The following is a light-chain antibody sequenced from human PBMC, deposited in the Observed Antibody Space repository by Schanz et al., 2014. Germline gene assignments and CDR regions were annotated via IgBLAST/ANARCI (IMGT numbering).Light chain of an antibody. Sequence: DIQMTQSPSTLSASVGDRVTITCRASQCISRWLSWYQQKPGKAPKLLNYKESSLESGVPSRYSGSVSGTELHRAISSQQPDDCPAYYCQQYNGQETFGQGTKLEIK. J-gene: IGKJ2*01. V-gene: IGKV1-5*03. CDR1: QCISRW. CDR2: KES. CDR3: QQYNGQET.